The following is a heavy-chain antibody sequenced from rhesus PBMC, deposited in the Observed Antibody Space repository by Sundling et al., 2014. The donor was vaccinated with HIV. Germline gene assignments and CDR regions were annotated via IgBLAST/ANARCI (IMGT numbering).Heavy chain of an antibody. Sequence: QVQLQESGPGLVKPSETLSLTCGVSGGSISSNYWSWIRQAPGKGLEWIGYIYGTGGSTNYNPSLKSRVTLSVDTSKNQFSLKLTSVTAADTAVYYCARRGMGYKHYGLDSWGQGVVVSVSS. V-gene: IGHV4-169*01. CDR2: IYGTGGST. CDR3: ARRGMGYKHYGLDS. D-gene: IGHD3-3*01. J-gene: IGHJ6*01. CDR1: GGSISSNY.